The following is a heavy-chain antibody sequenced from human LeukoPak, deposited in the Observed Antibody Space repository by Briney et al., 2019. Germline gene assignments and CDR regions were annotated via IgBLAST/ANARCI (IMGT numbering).Heavy chain of an antibody. CDR2: INSDGSST. D-gene: IGHD2-21*02. J-gene: IGHJ4*02. CDR1: GFTFISYW. CDR3: AREGNCGGDCYFFDY. V-gene: IGHV3-74*01. Sequence: GRSLRLSCAASGFTFISYWVHWVRQAPGKGLGWVSRINSDGSSTSYADSVKGRFTISRDNAKNTLYLQMNSLRAEDTAVYYCAREGNCGGDCYFFDYWGQGTLVTVSS.